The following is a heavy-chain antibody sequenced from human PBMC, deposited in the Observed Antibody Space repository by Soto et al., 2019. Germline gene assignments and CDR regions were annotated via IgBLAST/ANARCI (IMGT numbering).Heavy chain of an antibody. CDR1: GYTFINYH. CDR3: AKSPRGERATD. J-gene: IGHJ4*02. Sequence: QVQLVQSGGEVKKPGASVTVSCKASGYTFINYHITWVRQAPGQGLEWMAWINTYNGMTDYAQTFQGRVTMTRDTATTTANTELRNLRSDDTAVYFFAKSPRGERATDWGQGTLVTVSS. V-gene: IGHV1-18*01. D-gene: IGHD5-12*01. CDR2: INTYNGMT.